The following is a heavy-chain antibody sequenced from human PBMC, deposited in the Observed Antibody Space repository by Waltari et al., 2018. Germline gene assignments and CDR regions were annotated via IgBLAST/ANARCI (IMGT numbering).Heavy chain of an antibody. Sequence: QVRLQPWGAGLLKPSETLSLTCAFYGGSFSDYYWSWIRQPPGGGLEWIGEINHSGSTSYHPSLKSRVTTSVDMSKNQFSLNLTSVTGADTAMYYCARRNPLSLIVADEGAFDIWGQGTMVSVSS. V-gene: IGHV4-34*01. CDR3: ARRNPLSLIVADEGAFDI. CDR1: GGSFSDYY. D-gene: IGHD5-12*01. J-gene: IGHJ3*02. CDR2: INHSGST.